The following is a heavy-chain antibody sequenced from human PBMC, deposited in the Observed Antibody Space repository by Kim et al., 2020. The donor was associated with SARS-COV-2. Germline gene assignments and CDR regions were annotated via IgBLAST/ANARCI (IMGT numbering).Heavy chain of an antibody. D-gene: IGHD6-13*01. J-gene: IGHJ2*01. V-gene: IGHV3-48*02. Sequence: SVKGRFTISRDNAKNSLYLQMNSLRDEDTAVYYCARDRVAAAPDYWYFDLWGRGTLVTVSS. CDR3: ARDRVAAAPDYWYFDL.